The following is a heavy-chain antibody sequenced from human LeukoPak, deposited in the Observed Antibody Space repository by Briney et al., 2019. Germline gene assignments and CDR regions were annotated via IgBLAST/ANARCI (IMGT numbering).Heavy chain of an antibody. D-gene: IGHD3-3*01. CDR3: ARDRQVTYYDFWSGSLKGPIFDY. J-gene: IGHJ4*02. CDR2: ISYDGSNK. Sequence: GGSLRLSCVASGFTFSSYAMHWVRQAPGKGLEWVAVISYDGSNKYYADSVKGRFTISRDNSKNTLYLQMNSLRAEDTAVYYCARDRQVTYYDFWSGSLKGPIFDYWGQGTLVTVSS. V-gene: IGHV3-30-3*01. CDR1: GFTFSSYA.